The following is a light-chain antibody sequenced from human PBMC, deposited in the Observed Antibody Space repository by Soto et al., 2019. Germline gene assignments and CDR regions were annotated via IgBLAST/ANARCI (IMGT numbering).Light chain of an antibody. Sequence: EVLLTQSPGTLSLSPGDRATLSCRASQSLTNNFLAWYQQKPGQTPRLLIHPATSRATDIPDRFAGTGSGTDFTLTISRLEPEDFAVYFCQQYGRLPVSFGGGTKIEIK. CDR3: QQYGRLPVS. V-gene: IGKV3-20*01. CDR2: PAT. J-gene: IGKJ4*01. CDR1: QSLTNNF.